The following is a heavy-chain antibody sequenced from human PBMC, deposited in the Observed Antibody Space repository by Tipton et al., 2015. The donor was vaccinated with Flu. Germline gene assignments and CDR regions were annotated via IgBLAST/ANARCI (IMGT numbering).Heavy chain of an antibody. CDR3: ARRDFSNYVSEPKNWFDL. CDR1: GASVGSPYC. D-gene: IGHD4-11*01. V-gene: IGHV4-38-2*01. J-gene: IGHJ5*01. Sequence: TLSLTCSVSGASVGSPYCWGWVRQPPGKGLEWIGNICPGSPYYNPSLRSRVTISVAGAKAQFSLRLTSVTAADTAVYFCARRDFSNYVSEPKNWFDLWGQGTLVTVSS. CDR2: ICPGSP.